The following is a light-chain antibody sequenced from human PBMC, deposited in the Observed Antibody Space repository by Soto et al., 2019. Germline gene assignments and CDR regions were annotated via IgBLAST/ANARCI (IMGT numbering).Light chain of an antibody. CDR2: EVS. J-gene: IGLJ3*02. CDR1: ISDVGFSNY. V-gene: IGLV2-14*01. Sequence: QSVLTQPASVSGSPGQSITISCTGTISDVGFSNYVSWYQQHPGKAPKIMIYEVSNRPSGVSNRFSGSKSGNTASLTISGLQAEDEGDYYCSSYTSSSTWVFGGGTKLTVL. CDR3: SSYTSSSTWV.